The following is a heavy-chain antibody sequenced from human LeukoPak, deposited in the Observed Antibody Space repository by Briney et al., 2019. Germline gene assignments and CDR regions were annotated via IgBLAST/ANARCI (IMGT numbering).Heavy chain of an antibody. J-gene: IGHJ4*02. CDR2: IYHSGST. Sequence: SETLSLTCTVSDYSISSGYYWGWIRQPPGKGLEWIGSIYHSGSTYYNPSLKSRVTISVDTSKNQFSLKLSSVTAADTAVYYCARVTRPPRIQLWSYFDYWGQGTLVTVSS. V-gene: IGHV4-38-2*02. CDR3: ARVTRPPRIQLWSYFDY. CDR1: DYSISSGYY. D-gene: IGHD5-18*01.